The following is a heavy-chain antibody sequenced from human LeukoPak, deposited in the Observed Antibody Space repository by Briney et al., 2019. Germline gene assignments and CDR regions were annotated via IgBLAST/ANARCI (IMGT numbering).Heavy chain of an antibody. CDR2: LSCSGSAT. Sequence: GGSLRLSCEASEFTFSRFAMSWIRQPPGTGLEWVSTLSCSGSATSYADSVKGRFTTSRDNSKDTLYLQMDNVRADDTAVYYCAKHLGSHSFLFYYMDVWGKGTSVIVSS. D-gene: IGHD2-21*01. V-gene: IGHV3-23*01. CDR3: AKHLGSHSFLFYYMDV. J-gene: IGHJ6*03. CDR1: EFTFSRFA.